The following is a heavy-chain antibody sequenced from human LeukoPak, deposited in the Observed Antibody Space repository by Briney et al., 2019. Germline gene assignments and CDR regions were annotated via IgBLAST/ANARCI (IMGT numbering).Heavy chain of an antibody. J-gene: IGHJ6*03. CDR3: AGHCSSTSCYGPARHYYYYYMDV. D-gene: IGHD2-2*01. CDR1: GGTFSSYA. V-gene: IGHV1-69*13. Sequence: SVKVSCKASGGTFSSYAISWVRQAPGQGLEWMGGIIPIFGTANYAQKFQGRVTITADESTSTAYMELSSLRSEDTAVYYCAGHCSSTSCYGPARHYYYYYMDVWGKGTTVTISS. CDR2: IIPIFGTA.